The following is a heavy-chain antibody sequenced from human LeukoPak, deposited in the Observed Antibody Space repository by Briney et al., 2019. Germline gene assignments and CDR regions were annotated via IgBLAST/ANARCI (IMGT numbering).Heavy chain of an antibody. CDR3: AKGLLRNTAMVTGYYYYYYMDV. Sequence: GGSLRLSCAASGFTFSSYAMSWVRQAPGKGLEWVSAISGSGGSTYYADSVKGRFTISRDNSKNTLYLQMNSLRAEDTAVYYCAKGLLRNTAMVTGYYYYYYMDVWGKGTTVTVSS. J-gene: IGHJ6*03. D-gene: IGHD5-18*01. CDR1: GFTFSSYA. CDR2: ISGSGGST. V-gene: IGHV3-23*01.